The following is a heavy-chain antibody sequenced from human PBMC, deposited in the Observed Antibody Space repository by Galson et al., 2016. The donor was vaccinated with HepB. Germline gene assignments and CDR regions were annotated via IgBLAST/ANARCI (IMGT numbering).Heavy chain of an antibody. Sequence: LRLSCAPSGFSVSNNYMNWVRQAPGKGLEWVGSINDSGSTYYNPSLKSRVTISVDTSKNQFSLKLSSVTAADTAVYYCARHLKIQLWLRGNWFDPWGQGTLVTVSS. D-gene: IGHD5-18*01. J-gene: IGHJ5*02. CDR2: INDSGST. CDR3: ARHLKIQLWLRGNWFDP. CDR1: GFSVSNNY. V-gene: IGHV4-39*01.